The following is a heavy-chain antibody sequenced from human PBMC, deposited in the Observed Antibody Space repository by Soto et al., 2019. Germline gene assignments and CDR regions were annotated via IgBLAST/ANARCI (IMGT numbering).Heavy chain of an antibody. D-gene: IGHD6-6*01. CDR3: ARLPDSSSAD. CDR1: GFTFIYYP. V-gene: IGHV3-64*01. Sequence: PGGSLRLSCAASGFTFIYYPMHWVRQAPGKGLEYVSAISSNGGSTYYANSVKGRFTISRDNSKNMLYLQMGSLRAEDMAVYYCARLPDSSSADWGQGTRVTVAS. J-gene: IGHJ4*02. CDR2: ISSNGGST.